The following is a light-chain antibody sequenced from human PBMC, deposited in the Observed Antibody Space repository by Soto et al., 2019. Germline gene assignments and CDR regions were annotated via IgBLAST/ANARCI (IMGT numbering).Light chain of an antibody. CDR1: QSIPSNY. Sequence: EIVLTQSPDTPSLSPGDRATLSCRASQSIPSNYLAWYQQKPGQAPRLLIYLASNRAAGIPDRFSGSGSGADFTLTITRLEPEDFAVYHCQQYGSSPWTFGQGTKVDFK. CDR3: QQYGSSPWT. V-gene: IGKV3-20*01. CDR2: LAS. J-gene: IGKJ1*01.